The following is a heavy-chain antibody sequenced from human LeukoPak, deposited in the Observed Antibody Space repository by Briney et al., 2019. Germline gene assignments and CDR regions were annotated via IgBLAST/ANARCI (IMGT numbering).Heavy chain of an antibody. CDR3: ARGLGPIAMLDS. CDR2: IHYTGTT. D-gene: IGHD6-6*01. V-gene: IGHV4-59*01. CDR1: GASISSDY. Sequence: SETLSLTCTVSGASISSDYLSWIRQPPGMGLEWIGYIHYTGTTNYNPSLKSRVPISVDTSKTQFSLKVNSVRAADRAVLYCARGLGPIAMLDSWGQGILVTVSS. J-gene: IGHJ5*01.